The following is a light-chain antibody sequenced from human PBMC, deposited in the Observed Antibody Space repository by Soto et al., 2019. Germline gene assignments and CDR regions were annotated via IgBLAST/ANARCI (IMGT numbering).Light chain of an antibody. CDR3: GSWDSSLSAYV. Sequence: QSVMTQPPSVSAAPGQKVTISCSGSSSNIGGNSVSWYQQLPGTAPKLLIYDDNKRPSGIPDRFSGPKSGTSATLGITGFQTGDEAEYYCGSWDSSLSAYVFGTGTKLTVL. V-gene: IGLV1-51*01. CDR2: DDN. CDR1: SSNIGGNS. J-gene: IGLJ1*01.